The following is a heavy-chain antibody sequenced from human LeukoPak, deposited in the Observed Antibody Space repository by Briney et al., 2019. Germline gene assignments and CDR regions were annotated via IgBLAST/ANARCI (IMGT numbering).Heavy chain of an antibody. CDR2: IYSSGNT. CDR3: VRGGNYYIF. J-gene: IGHJ4*02. V-gene: IGHV4-4*07. CDR1: GDSINNYY. D-gene: IGHD1-26*01. Sequence: SGTLSLTCTVSGDSINNYYWTWIRQPAGKGLEWIGRIYSSGNTNYNPSLKSRVTMSVDTSNNQFSLKLSSVTAADTAVYYCVRGGNYYIFWGQGTLVTVSS.